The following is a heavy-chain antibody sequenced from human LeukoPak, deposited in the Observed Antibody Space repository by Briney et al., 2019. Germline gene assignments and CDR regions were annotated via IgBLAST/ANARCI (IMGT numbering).Heavy chain of an antibody. V-gene: IGHV4-61*02. CDR1: GGSISSGSYY. J-gene: IGHJ3*02. D-gene: IGHD3-22*01. Sequence: PSQTLSLTCTVSGGSISSGSYYWSWIRQPAGKGLEWIGRIYTSGSTNYNPSLKSRVTTSVDTSKNQFSLKLSSVTAADTAVYYCASTTMTTLVHAFDIWGQGTMVTVSS. CDR2: IYTSGST. CDR3: ASTTMTTLVHAFDI.